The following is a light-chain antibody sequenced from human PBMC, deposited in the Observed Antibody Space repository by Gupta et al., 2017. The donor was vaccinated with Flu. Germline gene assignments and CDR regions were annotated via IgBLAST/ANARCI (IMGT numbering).Light chain of an antibody. CDR2: GNS. J-gene: IGLJ2*01. Sequence: QSVLTQPPSVSGAPGQRVTISCTGSTSNIGAGYDVHWYQQLPGTAPKLLIYGNSNRPSGVPDRFSGSKSATAASLAITGLQAEDEADYYCQAYDSSRRMVFGGGTKLTVL. CDR3: QAYDSSRRMV. V-gene: IGLV1-40*01. CDR1: TSNIGAGYD.